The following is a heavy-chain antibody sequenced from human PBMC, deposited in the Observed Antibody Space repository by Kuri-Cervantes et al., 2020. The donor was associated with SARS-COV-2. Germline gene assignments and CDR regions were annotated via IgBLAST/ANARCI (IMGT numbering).Heavy chain of an antibody. CDR3: ARGEGSRGLMVVLGWRGAGRLDF. J-gene: IGHJ4*02. V-gene: IGHV1-2*04. CDR1: GYSFNDYY. CDR2: INPNSGGT. D-gene: IGHD3-10*01. Sequence: ASVKVSCKASGYSFNDYYIYWVRQAPGQGLEWMGWINPNSGGTNYGQKFQGWVTMTRDTSLSISYMELSRLTSDDTAVYYCARGEGSRGLMVVLGWRGAGRLDFWGQGTLVTVSS.